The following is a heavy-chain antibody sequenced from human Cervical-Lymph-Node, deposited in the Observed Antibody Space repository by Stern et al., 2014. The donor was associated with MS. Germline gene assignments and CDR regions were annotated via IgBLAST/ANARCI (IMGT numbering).Heavy chain of an antibody. D-gene: IGHD6-25*01. J-gene: IGHJ4*02. CDR2: IDWDDGK. V-gene: IGHV2-70*01. CDR1: GFSLTTRGMC. CDR3: ARLLVADFTRGPDYFDY. Sequence: QVTLRESGPALVKPTQTLTLTCSFSGFSLTTRGMCVSWIRQPPGKALEWLALIDWDDGKYYKTSLKTRLTISKDTSNNQVVFTMANMDPVDTATYYCARLLVADFTRGPDYFDYWGQGTLVTVSS.